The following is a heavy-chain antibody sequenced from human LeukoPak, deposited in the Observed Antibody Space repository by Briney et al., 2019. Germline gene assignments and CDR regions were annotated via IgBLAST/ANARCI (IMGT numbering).Heavy chain of an antibody. Sequence: SVKVSCKASGGPFSSYAISWVRQAPGQGLEWMGGIIPIFGTANYAQKFQGRVTITADESTSTAYMELSSLRSEDTAVYYCARPMVRGVRYPFDYWGQGTLVTVSS. CDR3: ARPMVRGVRYPFDY. J-gene: IGHJ4*02. CDR1: GGPFSSYA. D-gene: IGHD3-10*01. CDR2: IIPIFGTA. V-gene: IGHV1-69*13.